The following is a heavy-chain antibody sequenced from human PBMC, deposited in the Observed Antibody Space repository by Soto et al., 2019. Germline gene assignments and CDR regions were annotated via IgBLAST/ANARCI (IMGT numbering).Heavy chain of an antibody. CDR2: IIPIFGTA. Sequence: QVQLVQSGAEVKKPGSSVKVSCKASGGTFSSYAISWVRQAPGKGLEWMGGIIPIFGTANYAQKFQGRVTITADESTSKAYMERSSLRSGDTAVYYCARFVVVPATIGGSDYYYGMDVWGRGTTVTVSS. V-gene: IGHV1-69*01. CDR1: GGTFSSYA. J-gene: IGHJ6*02. D-gene: IGHD2-2*01. CDR3: ARFVVVPATIGGSDYYYGMDV.